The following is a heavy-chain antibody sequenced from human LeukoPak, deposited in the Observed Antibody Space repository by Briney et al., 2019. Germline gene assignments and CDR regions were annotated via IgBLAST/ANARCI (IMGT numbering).Heavy chain of an antibody. CDR3: ARRSGGGSYYYYYYMDV. CDR2: INHSGST. CDR1: GGSFSGYY. V-gene: IGHV4-34*01. Sequence: SETLSLTCAVYGGSFSGYYWSWIRQPPGKGLEWIGEINHSGSTNYNPSLKSRVTISVDTSKNQFSLKLSSVTAADTAVYYCARRSGGGSYYYYYYMDVWGKGTTVTISS. D-gene: IGHD1-26*01. J-gene: IGHJ6*03.